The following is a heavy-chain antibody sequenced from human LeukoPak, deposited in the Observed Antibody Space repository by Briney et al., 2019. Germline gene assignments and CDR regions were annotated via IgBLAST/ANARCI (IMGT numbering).Heavy chain of an antibody. CDR2: IYYSGST. V-gene: IGHV4-59*01. D-gene: IGHD4-17*01. J-gene: IGHJ4*02. CDR3: ARLERGYGDYAIEYYFDY. CDR1: GGSISSYY. Sequence: SETLSLTCTVSGGSISSYYWSWIRQPPGKGLEWIGYIYYSGSTNYNPSLKSRVTISVDTSKNQFSLKLSSVTAADTAVYYCARLERGYGDYAIEYYFDYWGQGTLVTVSS.